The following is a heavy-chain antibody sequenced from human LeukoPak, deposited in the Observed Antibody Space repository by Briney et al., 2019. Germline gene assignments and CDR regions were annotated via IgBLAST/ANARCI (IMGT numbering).Heavy chain of an antibody. V-gene: IGHV3-30-3*01. CDR3: ARDVKATTFCYYYGMDV. CDR1: GFTFSSYA. J-gene: IGHJ6*02. Sequence: GGSLRLSCAASGFTFSSYAMHWVRQAPGKGLEWVAVISYDGSNKYYADSVKGRFTISRDNSKNTLYLQMNSLRAEDAAVYYCARDVKATTFCYYYGMDVWGQGTTVTVSS. D-gene: IGHD2/OR15-2a*01. CDR2: ISYDGSNK.